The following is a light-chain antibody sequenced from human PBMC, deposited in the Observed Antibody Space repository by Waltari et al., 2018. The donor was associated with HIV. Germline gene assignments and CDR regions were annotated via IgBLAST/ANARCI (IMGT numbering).Light chain of an antibody. CDR2: GNN. CDR1: SSTIGAGYD. V-gene: IGLV1-40*01. Sequence: QSVLTQPPSVSGAPGQRVTFSCTGSSSTIGAGYDVHWYQQLPGTAPKLLIYGNNNRPSGVPDRFSGSKSGTSASLAITGLQAEDEADYHCQSYDSSLSGSWVFGGGTKLTVL. J-gene: IGLJ3*02. CDR3: QSYDSSLSGSWV.